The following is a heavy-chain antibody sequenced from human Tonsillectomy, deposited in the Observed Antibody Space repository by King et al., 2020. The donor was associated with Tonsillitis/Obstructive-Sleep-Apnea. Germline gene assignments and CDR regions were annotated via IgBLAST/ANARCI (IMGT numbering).Heavy chain of an antibody. J-gene: IGHJ4*02. CDR1: GGSISSYY. V-gene: IGHV4-59*01. Sequence: VQLQESGPGLVKPSETLSLTCTVSGGSISSYYWSWIRQPPGKGLEWIGYIYYSGSTNYNPSLKSRVTISVDTSKNQFSLKLSSVTAADTAVYYCARESSGWPNSLDYWGQGTLVTVSS. CDR2: IYYSGST. CDR3: ARESSGWPNSLDY. D-gene: IGHD6-25*01.